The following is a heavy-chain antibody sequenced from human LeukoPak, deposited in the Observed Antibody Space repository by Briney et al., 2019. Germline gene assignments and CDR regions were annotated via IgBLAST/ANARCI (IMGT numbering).Heavy chain of an antibody. Sequence: GGSLRLSCAASGFTFSTYAMTWVRQAPGKGPEWASSISGNGRTTYYSDSVRGRFTISRDNSRNALYLQMNSLRADDTAVYYCVGRGGASALYYFDFWGRGTLVTVSS. CDR1: GFTFSTYA. V-gene: IGHV3-23*01. D-gene: IGHD3-10*01. CDR3: VGRGGASALYYFDF. J-gene: IGHJ4*02. CDR2: ISGNGRTT.